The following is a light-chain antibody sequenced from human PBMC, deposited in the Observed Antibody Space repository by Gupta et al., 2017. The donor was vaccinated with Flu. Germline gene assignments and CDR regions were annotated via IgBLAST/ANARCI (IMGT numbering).Light chain of an antibody. V-gene: IGKV3-11*01. CDR1: QSVSSY. Sequence: EIVLTQSPATLSLSPGERATLSCRASQSVSSYLAWYQQKPGQAPRLLIYDASNRANGIPDRFSGSGSGTDFTLTSSSRENEDFAVYYWQQRSTSSTFGHGTKVDIK. CDR3: QQRSTSST. CDR2: DAS. J-gene: IGKJ3*01.